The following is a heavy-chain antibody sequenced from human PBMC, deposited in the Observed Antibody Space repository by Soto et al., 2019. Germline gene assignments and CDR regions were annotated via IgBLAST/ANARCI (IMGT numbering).Heavy chain of an antibody. Sequence: EVQLVESGGGLVKPGGSLRLSCAASGFTLRSYSMKWVRQAPGKGLEWVSSISRSGSHIYYAESVKGRFTISRDNAKNSPYLRMNSLRAEDTAVYYCAGDIVATSTDRDYWGQGTLVTVSS. V-gene: IGHV3-21*01. CDR2: ISRSGSHI. CDR3: AGDIVATSTDRDY. CDR1: GFTLRSYS. D-gene: IGHD5-12*01. J-gene: IGHJ4*02.